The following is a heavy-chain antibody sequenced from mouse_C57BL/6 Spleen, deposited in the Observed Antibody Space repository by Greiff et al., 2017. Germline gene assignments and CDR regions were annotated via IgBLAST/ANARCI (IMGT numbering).Heavy chain of an antibody. V-gene: IGHV1-53*01. Sequence: QVQLQQPGTELVKPGASVKLSCKASGYTFTSYWMHWVKQRPGQGLEWIGNINPSNGGTNYNEKFKSKATLTVAKSSSTAYMQLSSLTSEDSAVYYCARSNLDDGYPYDWDYWGQGTTLTVSS. CDR2: INPSNGGT. CDR3: ARSNLDDGYPYDWDY. D-gene: IGHD2-3*01. CDR1: GYTFTSYW. J-gene: IGHJ2*01.